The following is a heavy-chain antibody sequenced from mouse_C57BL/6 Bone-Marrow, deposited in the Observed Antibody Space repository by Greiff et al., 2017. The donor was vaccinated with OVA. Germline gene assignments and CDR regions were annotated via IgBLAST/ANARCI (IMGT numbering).Heavy chain of an antibody. J-gene: IGHJ1*03. CDR3: AKSPTVVATDWYFDV. CDR2: IGPGSGST. Sequence: LVESGAELVKPGASVKISCKASGYTFTDYYINWVKQRPGQGLEWIGKIGPGSGSTYYNEKFKGKATLTADKSSSTAYMQLSSLTSEDSAVYFCAKSPTVVATDWYFDVWGTGTTVTVSS. CDR1: GYTFTDYY. V-gene: IGHV1-77*01. D-gene: IGHD1-1*01.